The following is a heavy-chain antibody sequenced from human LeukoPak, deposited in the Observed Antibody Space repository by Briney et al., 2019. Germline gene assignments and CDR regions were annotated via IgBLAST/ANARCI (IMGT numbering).Heavy chain of an antibody. CDR2: ISAYNGNT. Sequence: ASVKVSCKASGYTFTSYGISWVRQAPGQGLEWTGWISAYNGNTNYAQKLQGRVTMTTDTSTSTAYMELRSLRSDDTAVYYCARDSYSSGWTDYFDYWGQGTLVTVSS. V-gene: IGHV1-18*01. CDR1: GYTFTSYG. CDR3: ARDSYSSGWTDYFDY. J-gene: IGHJ4*02. D-gene: IGHD6-19*01.